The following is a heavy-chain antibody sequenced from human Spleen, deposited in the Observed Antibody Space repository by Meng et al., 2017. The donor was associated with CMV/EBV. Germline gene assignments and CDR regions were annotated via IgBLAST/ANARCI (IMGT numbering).Heavy chain of an antibody. Sequence: GEYLKISCAASGFTFSYYYMTAVRQAPGKGLEWVGFLRNKGHGGTTEHTTSVKGRFTISRDDSKSIAYLQMNSLKTEDTAVYYCTRSQFSVALFYYYHMDVWGQGTTVTVSS. D-gene: IGHD2-15*01. CDR1: GFTFSYYY. V-gene: IGHV3-22*01. CDR3: TRSQFSVALFYYYHMDV. J-gene: IGHJ6*02. CDR2: LRNKGHGGTT.